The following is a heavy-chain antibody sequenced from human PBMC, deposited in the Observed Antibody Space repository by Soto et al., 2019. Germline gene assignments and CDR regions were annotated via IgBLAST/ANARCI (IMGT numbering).Heavy chain of an antibody. V-gene: IGHV5-10-1*01. Sequence: GESLKISCNISGYSFTQYWIAWVRKMTGKGLEWVGRIDPSDSRADYSPSFQGRVTISVDRSIATTNLRWSSLEASDTAVYYCARQITTFGVIINALNVWGQGTMVTVSS. J-gene: IGHJ3*01. D-gene: IGHD3-3*01. CDR1: GYSFTQYW. CDR2: IDPSDSRA. CDR3: ARQITTFGVIINALNV.